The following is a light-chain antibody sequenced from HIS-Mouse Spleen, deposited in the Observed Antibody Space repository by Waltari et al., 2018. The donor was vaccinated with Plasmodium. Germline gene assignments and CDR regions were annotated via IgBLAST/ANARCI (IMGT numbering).Light chain of an antibody. CDR2: DDS. Sequence: SYVLTQPPSVSVAPGQTARITCGGNNIGSKRVHWYQQKPGQSPVLVVYDDSDRPQGIPERFSGSNSGNTATLTISRVEAGDEADYYCQVWDSSSDHPVFGGGTKLTVL. CDR3: QVWDSSSDHPV. CDR1: NIGSKR. V-gene: IGLV3-21*02. J-gene: IGLJ2*01.